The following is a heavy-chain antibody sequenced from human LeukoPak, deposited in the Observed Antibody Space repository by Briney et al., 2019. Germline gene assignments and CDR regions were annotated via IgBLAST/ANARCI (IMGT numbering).Heavy chain of an antibody. Sequence: SETLSLTCTVSGGSISSYYWSWIRQPAGKGLEWIGRIYYSGSTKYNPSLKNRVTISLDTSKNQFSLRLSSVTAADTAVYYCARTSGGGPINYWGQGILVTVSS. D-gene: IGHD3-10*01. CDR2: IYYSGST. CDR3: ARTSGGGPINY. CDR1: GGSISSYY. J-gene: IGHJ4*02. V-gene: IGHV4-4*07.